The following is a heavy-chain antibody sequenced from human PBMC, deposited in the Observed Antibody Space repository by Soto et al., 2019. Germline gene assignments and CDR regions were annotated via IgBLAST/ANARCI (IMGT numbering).Heavy chain of an antibody. J-gene: IGHJ4*02. CDR2: INAGNGNT. CDR1: GYTFTSYA. Sequence: ASVKVSCKASGYTFTSYAMHWVRQAPGQRHEWMGWINAGNGNTKYSQKFQGRVTITRDTSASTAYMELSSLRSEDTAVYYCARGITLPTPLDYWGQGTLVTVSS. D-gene: IGHD1-20*01. CDR3: ARGITLPTPLDY. V-gene: IGHV1-3*01.